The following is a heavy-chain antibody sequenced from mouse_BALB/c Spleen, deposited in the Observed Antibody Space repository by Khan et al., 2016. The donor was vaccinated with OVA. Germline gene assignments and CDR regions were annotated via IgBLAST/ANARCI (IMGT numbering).Heavy chain of an antibody. V-gene: IGHV1-4*01. J-gene: IGHJ3*01. Sequence: VQLQQSGAELARPGASVKMSCKASGYTFTGYTIHWLKLRPGQGLEWIGFINPSNGYTNYNQKFKAKATLTADKSSTTVYMQLSSLTSDDSAVDNGVRDGAYHRNDGWFAYWGQGTLVTVSA. CDR3: VRDGAYHRNDGWFAY. CDR1: GYTFTGYT. D-gene: IGHD2-14*01. CDR2: INPSNGYT.